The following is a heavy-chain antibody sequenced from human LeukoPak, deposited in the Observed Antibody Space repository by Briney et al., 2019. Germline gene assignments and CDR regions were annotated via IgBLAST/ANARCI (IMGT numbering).Heavy chain of an antibody. CDR2: IYSGGST. V-gene: IGHV3-53*01. CDR1: GFTVSSNY. Sequence: PGGSLRLSCAASGFTVSSNYISWVRQAPGKGLEWVSLIYSGGSTYYADSVKGRFSISRDNSKNTLFLQMNSLRADDTAVYYCATDAHWGQGTLVTVSS. J-gene: IGHJ4*02. CDR3: ATDAH.